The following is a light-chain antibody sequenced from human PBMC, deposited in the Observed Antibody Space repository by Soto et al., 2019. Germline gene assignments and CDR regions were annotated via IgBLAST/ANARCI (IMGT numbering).Light chain of an antibody. J-gene: IGLJ2*01. V-gene: IGLV2-14*01. CDR3: SSYTSSSTLRV. CDR1: SSDVGGYNY. Sequence: QSALTQPASVSGSPGQSITISCTGTSSDVGGYNYVSWYQQHPGKAPKLMIYDVSNRPSGVSNRFSGSKSGNTASLTISGLQAEEEADYYCSSYTSSSTLRVFGGGTKLTLL. CDR2: DVS.